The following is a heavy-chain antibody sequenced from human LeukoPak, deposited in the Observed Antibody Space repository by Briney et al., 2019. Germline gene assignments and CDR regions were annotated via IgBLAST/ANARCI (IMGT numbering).Heavy chain of an antibody. Sequence: PGESLKISCKGSGYSFTSYWISWVRQMPGKGLEWMGIIYPGDYDTRYSPSFQGHVTISVDKSISTAYLQWRSLRASDTAMYFCAGHSFDTVDAFDVWGQGTIVTVSA. CDR1: GYSFTSYW. J-gene: IGHJ3*01. CDR2: IYPGDYDT. V-gene: IGHV5-51*01. D-gene: IGHD2-2*02. CDR3: AGHSFDTVDAFDV.